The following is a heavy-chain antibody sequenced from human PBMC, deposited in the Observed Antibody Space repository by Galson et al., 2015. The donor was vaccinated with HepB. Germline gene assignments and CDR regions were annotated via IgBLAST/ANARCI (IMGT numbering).Heavy chain of an antibody. CDR2: IWYDGSNK. CDR1: GFTFSSYG. D-gene: IGHD3-10*01. V-gene: IGHV3-33*06. Sequence: SLRLSCAASGFTFSSYGMHWVRQAPGKGLEWVAVIWYDGSNKYYADSVKGRFTISRDNSKNTLYLQMNSLRAEDTAVYYCAKSFSGRGFGELLYSDYWGQGTLVTVSS. J-gene: IGHJ4*02. CDR3: AKSFSGRGFGELLYSDY.